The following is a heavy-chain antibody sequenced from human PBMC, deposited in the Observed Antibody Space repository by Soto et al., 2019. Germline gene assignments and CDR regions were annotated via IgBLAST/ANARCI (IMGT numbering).Heavy chain of an antibody. CDR1: GFTFSSYS. Sequence: GGSLRLSCAASGFTFSSYSMNWVRQAPGKGLEWVAVISYDESTTFYADSVKGRFTISRDNSKNTLFLQMNSLRPEDTAVYYCSKAMIGSYDSDAFDVWGQGTMVTVSS. CDR2: ISYDESTT. D-gene: IGHD3-22*01. J-gene: IGHJ3*01. CDR3: SKAMIGSYDSDAFDV. V-gene: IGHV3-30*18.